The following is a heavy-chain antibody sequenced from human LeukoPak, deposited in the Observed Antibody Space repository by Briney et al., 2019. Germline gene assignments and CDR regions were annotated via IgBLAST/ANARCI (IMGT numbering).Heavy chain of an antibody. CDR1: GGSISSGGYY. CDR2: IYHSGST. D-gene: IGHD2-21*02. CDR3: ARVGVTAPYYYYGMDV. V-gene: IGHV4-30-2*01. Sequence: PSETLSLTCTVSGGSISSGGYYWSWIRQPPGKGLEWIGYIYHSGSTYYNPSLKSRVTISVDRSKNQFSLKLSSVTAADTAVYYCARVGVTAPYYYYGMDVWGQGTTVTVSS. J-gene: IGHJ6*02.